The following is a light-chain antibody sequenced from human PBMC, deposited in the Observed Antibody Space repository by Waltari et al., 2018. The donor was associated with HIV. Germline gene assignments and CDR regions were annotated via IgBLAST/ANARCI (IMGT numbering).Light chain of an antibody. CDR3: QQYNNWPLA. J-gene: IGKJ4*01. V-gene: IGKV3-15*01. Sequence: EIMMTQSPATLSVSPGARATLSCRASQSVSTNLAWYQQKPGQAPRRLSYGASTRATGIPARFSGSGSGTDFTLTISSLQSEDSVTYYCQQYNNWPLAFGGGTKVEIK. CDR2: GAS. CDR1: QSVSTN.